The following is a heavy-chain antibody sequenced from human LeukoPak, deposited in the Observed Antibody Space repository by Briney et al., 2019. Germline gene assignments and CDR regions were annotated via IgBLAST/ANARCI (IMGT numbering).Heavy chain of an antibody. CDR2: ISSDGSSK. Sequence: PGGSLRLSCAASGFTFSGCVMHWVRQAPGKGLEWVAVISSDGSSKHYADSVKGRFTISRDSSNNTLYLHMNSLRVEDTSVYYCASGYYSTTEPHYWGQGTLVTVSS. V-gene: IGHV3-30-3*01. CDR1: GFTFSGCV. CDR3: ASGYYSTTEPHY. J-gene: IGHJ4*02. D-gene: IGHD3-22*01.